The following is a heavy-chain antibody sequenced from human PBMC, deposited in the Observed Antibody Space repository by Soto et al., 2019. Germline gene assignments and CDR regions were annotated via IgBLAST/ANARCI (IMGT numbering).Heavy chain of an antibody. CDR1: GFTFSNQW. Sequence: EMQLVESGGGLVQPGGSLRLSCAASGFTFSNQWMSWVRQAPGKGLEWVAKINEDGGAKFYVDSVRGRFTISRDNARNSLFLQMDSLRAEDTAVYHCVRDAAWSFDFWGQGTLVTVSS. D-gene: IGHD2-15*01. J-gene: IGHJ4*02. CDR3: VRDAAWSFDF. V-gene: IGHV3-7*01. CDR2: INEDGGAK.